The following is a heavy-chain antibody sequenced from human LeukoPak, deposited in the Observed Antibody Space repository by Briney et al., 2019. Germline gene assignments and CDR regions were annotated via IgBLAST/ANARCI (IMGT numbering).Heavy chain of an antibody. J-gene: IGHJ4*02. CDR2: VSSSSSYI. CDR1: GFTFSSYT. V-gene: IGHV3-21*01. CDR3: VRDDGYNYVRH. Sequence: PGGSLRLSCAASGFTFSSYTMNWVRQAPGKGLEWVSSVSSSSSYIYYPDSVKGRFTISRDNTKHCPYRQKNSQTAEDTTVYYCVRDDGYNYVRHWGQGTLVTVSS. D-gene: IGHD5-24*01.